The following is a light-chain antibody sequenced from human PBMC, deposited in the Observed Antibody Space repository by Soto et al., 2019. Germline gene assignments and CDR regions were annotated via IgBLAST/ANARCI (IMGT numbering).Light chain of an antibody. CDR3: QQYNTMAT. CDR1: QSISSW. V-gene: IGKV1-5*03. CDR2: KAS. J-gene: IGKJ1*01. Sequence: DIQMTQSPSTLSASVGDRVSITCRASQSISSWVAWYQQKPGKAPKLLISKASSLESGVPSRFSGSGSGTEFTLTITSLQPDDFATYYCQQYNTMATFGPGTKVEIK.